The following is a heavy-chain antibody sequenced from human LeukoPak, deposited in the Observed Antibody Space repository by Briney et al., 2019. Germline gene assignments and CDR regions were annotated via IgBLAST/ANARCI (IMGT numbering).Heavy chain of an antibody. D-gene: IGHD7-27*01. V-gene: IGHV4-59*01. Sequence: PSETLSLTCSVSGGSISNYYWSWIRQPPGKGLEWIGYMYYSGSTNYNPSLKSRVTISVDTSKNQFSLKLSSVTAADTAVYYCARGINWGRAAFDIWGQGTMVTVSS. CDR2: MYYSGST. CDR1: GGSISNYY. CDR3: ARGINWGRAAFDI. J-gene: IGHJ3*02.